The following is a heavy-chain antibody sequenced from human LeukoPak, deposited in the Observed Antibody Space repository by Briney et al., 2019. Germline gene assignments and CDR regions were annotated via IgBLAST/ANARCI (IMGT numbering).Heavy chain of an antibody. Sequence: ASVKVSCKASGYTFTTYAISWVRQAPGQGLEWMGWISAYNGDTNYPQKLQGRVTMTTDTSTSTAYMELSSLRSEDTAVYYCARDREDSSRQQNGAFDIWGQGTMVTVSS. J-gene: IGHJ3*02. CDR3: ARDREDSSRQQNGAFDI. D-gene: IGHD3-22*01. V-gene: IGHV1-18*01. CDR2: ISAYNGDT. CDR1: GYTFTTYA.